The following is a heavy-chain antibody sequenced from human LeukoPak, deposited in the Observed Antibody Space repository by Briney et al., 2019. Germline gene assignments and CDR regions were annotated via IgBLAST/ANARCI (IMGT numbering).Heavy chain of an antibody. CDR1: GGTFSSYA. CDR3: ARDLGITIMFTGVHGMDV. V-gene: IGHV1-69*01. Sequence: LVKVSCKASGGTFSSYAISWVRQAPGQGLEWMGGIIPKFGTANYAQKFQGRVTITADESTSTAYMELSSLRSEDTAVYYCARDLGITIMFTGVHGMDVWGQGTTVTVSS. D-gene: IGHD3-9*01. J-gene: IGHJ6*02. CDR2: IIPKFGTA.